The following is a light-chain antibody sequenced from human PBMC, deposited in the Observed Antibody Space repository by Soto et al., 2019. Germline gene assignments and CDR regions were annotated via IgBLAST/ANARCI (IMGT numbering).Light chain of an antibody. CDR2: AAS. CDR1: QSISSY. CDR3: QQSYSTPRLT. J-gene: IGKJ4*01. Sequence: DIQMTQSPSSLSASVGDRVTITCRASQSISSYLNWYQQKPGKAPKLLIYAASSLQSGVPSRFSGSGSGADFSLTISSLQHEDVATYYCQQSYSTPRLTFGGGTKVEIK. V-gene: IGKV1-39*01.